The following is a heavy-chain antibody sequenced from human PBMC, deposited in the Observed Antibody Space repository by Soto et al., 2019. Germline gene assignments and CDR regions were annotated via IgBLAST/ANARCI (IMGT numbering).Heavy chain of an antibody. CDR3: ARDLNYYDSSGASGDY. J-gene: IGHJ4*02. V-gene: IGHV3-21*01. Sequence: EVQLVESGGGLVKPGGSLRLSCAASGFTFSSYSMNWVRQAPGKGLGWVSSISSSGSYIYYADSVKGRFTISRDNAKNSLYLQMNSLRAEDTAVYYCARDLNYYDSSGASGDYWGQGTLVTVSS. CDR1: GFTFSSYS. D-gene: IGHD3-22*01. CDR2: ISSSGSYI.